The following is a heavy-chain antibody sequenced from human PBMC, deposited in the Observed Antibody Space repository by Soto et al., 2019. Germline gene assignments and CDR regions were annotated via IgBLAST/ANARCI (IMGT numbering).Heavy chain of an antibody. CDR1: GFSFSSYW. D-gene: IGHD2-2*01. CDR3: VRGCGRSSCPYYFDN. V-gene: IGHV3-7*01. J-gene: IGHJ4*02. CDR2: IRQDGSEK. Sequence: EVQLVESGGGLVQPGGSLRLSCAASGFSFSSYWMSWVRQAPGKGLEWVATIRQDGSEKHYVDSVKGRFTISRDNAEISLFLQMNSLRAEDTAVYYCVRGCGRSSCPYYFDNWGQRTLVTVSS.